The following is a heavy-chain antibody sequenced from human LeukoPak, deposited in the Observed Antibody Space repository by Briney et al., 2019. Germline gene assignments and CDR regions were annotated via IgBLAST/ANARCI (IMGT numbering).Heavy chain of an antibody. D-gene: IGHD3-10*01. CDR1: GFTFSSYG. CDR3: AKVLSYYGSGSFDY. V-gene: IGHV3-23*01. J-gene: IGHJ4*02. CDR2: ISGSGGST. Sequence: GGSLRLSCAASGFTFSSYGMSWVRQAPGKGLEWVSAISGSGGSTYYADFVKGRFTISRDNSKNTLYLQMNSLRAEDTAVYYCAKVLSYYGSGSFDYWGQGTLVTVSS.